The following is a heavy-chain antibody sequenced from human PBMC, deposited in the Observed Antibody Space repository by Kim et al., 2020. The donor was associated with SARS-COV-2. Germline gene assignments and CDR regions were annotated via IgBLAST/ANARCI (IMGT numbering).Heavy chain of an antibody. Sequence: GGSLRLSCAASGFTFTTYTMNWVRQAPGKGLEWVSSITSSSSSMYYADSVKGRFTISRDNAKNLLNLQMDSLRAEDTAVYYCAREGFFDSSGFYFDSAGGYWGQGTLVTVSS. CDR2: ITSSSSSM. V-gene: IGHV3-21*06. CDR3: AREGFFDSSGFYFDSAGGY. D-gene: IGHD3-22*01. J-gene: IGHJ4*02. CDR1: GFTFTTYT.